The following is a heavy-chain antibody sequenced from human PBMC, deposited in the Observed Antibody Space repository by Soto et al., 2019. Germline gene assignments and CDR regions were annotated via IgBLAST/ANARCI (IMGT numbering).Heavy chain of an antibody. CDR1: GFTFSSYS. CDR3: ARLTEALRGIAPDY. J-gene: IGHJ4*02. Sequence: GGSLRLSCAASGFTFSSYSMNWVRQAPGKGLEWVSYISSSSNSIYYADSVKGRFTISRDNAKNQFSLTLSSVTAADTALFYCARLTEALRGIAPDYWGQGTLVTVSS. CDR2: ISSSSNSI. V-gene: IGHV3-48*01. D-gene: IGHD2-21*01.